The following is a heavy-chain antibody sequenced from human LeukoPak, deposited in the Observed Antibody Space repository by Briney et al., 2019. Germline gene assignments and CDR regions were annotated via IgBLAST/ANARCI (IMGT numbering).Heavy chain of an antibody. CDR1: GGSISSYY. Sequence: SETLSLTCTVSGGSISSYYWSWIRQFPGKGLEWIGFIYYSGTTNYNPSLKSRVTVSVDTSKNQFSLKLSSVTAADTAVYYCARETAGQQLGYNWFDPWGQGTLVTVSS. CDR3: ARETAGQQLGYNWFDP. D-gene: IGHD6-13*01. J-gene: IGHJ5*02. V-gene: IGHV4-59*01. CDR2: IYYSGTT.